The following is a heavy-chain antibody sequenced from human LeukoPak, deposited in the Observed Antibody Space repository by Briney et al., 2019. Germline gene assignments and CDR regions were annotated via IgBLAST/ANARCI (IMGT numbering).Heavy chain of an antibody. CDR1: GGSISSYH. J-gene: IGHJ2*01. D-gene: IGHD3-10*01. CDR3: ARGRGSWYFDL. Sequence: SETLSLTCTVSGGSISSYHWSWIRQPPGKGLEWIGYIYYSGNTNYNPSLKSRVTISVDTSKNQFSLKLSSVTAADTAVYYCARGRGSWYFDLWGRGTLVIVSS. CDR2: IYYSGNT. V-gene: IGHV4-59*01.